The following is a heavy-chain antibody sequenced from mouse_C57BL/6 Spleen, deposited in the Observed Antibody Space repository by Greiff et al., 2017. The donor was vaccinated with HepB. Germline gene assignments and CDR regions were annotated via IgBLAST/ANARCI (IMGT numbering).Heavy chain of an antibody. D-gene: IGHD1-1*01. J-gene: IGHJ2*01. CDR2: IYPGSGST. CDR3: ARGTTVVAEEYYFDY. V-gene: IGHV1-55*01. CDR1: GYTFTSYW. Sequence: QVHVKQPGAELVKPGASVKMSCKASGYTFTSYWITWVKPRPEQSLEWIGDIYPGSGSTNYNEKFKSKATLTVDTSSSTAYMQLSSLTSEDSAVYYCARGTTVVAEEYYFDYWGQGTTLTVSS.